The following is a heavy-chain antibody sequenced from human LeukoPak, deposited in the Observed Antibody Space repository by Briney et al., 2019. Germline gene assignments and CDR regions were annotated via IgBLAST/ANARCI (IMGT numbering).Heavy chain of an antibody. V-gene: IGHV1-18*01. CDR2: ISAYNGNT. CDR3: ARSPPGDYGGNGVDY. D-gene: IGHD4-23*01. CDR1: GYTFTSYG. J-gene: IGHJ4*02. Sequence: ASVKVSCKASGYTFTSYGISWVRQAPGQGLEWMGWISAYNGNTNYAQKLQGRVTMTTDTSTSTAYMELRSLRSDDTAVYYCARSPPGDYGGNGVDYWGQGTLVTVSS.